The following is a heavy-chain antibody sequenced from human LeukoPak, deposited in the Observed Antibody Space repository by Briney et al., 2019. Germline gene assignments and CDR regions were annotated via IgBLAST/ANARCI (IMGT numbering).Heavy chain of an antibody. CDR3: ATEARQVSGIVSARDY. D-gene: IGHD6-13*01. CDR2: ISGSGDST. J-gene: IGHJ4*02. CDR1: GFTFSSYA. Sequence: GGSLRLSCAASGFTFSSYAMSWVRQAPGKGLEWVSAISGSGDSTYYADPVKGRFTISRDNSKNMLYLQMSSLRAEDTAGYYCATEARQVSGIVSARDYWGQGTLVAVSS. V-gene: IGHV3-23*01.